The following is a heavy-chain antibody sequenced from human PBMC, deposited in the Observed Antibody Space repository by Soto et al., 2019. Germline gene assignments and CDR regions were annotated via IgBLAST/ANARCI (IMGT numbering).Heavy chain of an antibody. V-gene: IGHV4-59*08. CDR3: SRRKDILTGYYKGEYYFDY. CDR1: GGSISSYY. D-gene: IGHD3-9*01. Sequence: PSETLSLTCTVSGGSISSYYWSWIRQPPGKGLEWIGYIYYSGSTNYNPSLKSRVTISVDTSKNQFSLKLSSVTAADTAVYYCSRRKDILTGYYKGEYYFDYWGQGTLVTVSS. CDR2: IYYSGST. J-gene: IGHJ4*02.